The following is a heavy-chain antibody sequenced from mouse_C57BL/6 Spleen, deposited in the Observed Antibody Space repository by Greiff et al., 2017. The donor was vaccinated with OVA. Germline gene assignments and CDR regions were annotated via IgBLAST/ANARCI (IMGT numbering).Heavy chain of an antibody. CDR1: GYTFTDYN. CDR3: ARRSNYGGYYFDY. CDR2: INPNNGGT. Sequence: DVQLQESGPELVKPGASVKIPCKASGYTFTDYNMDWVKQSHGKSLEWIGDINPNNGGTIYNQKFKGKATLTVDKSSSTAYMELRSLTSEDTAVYYCARRSNYGGYYFDYWGQGTTLTVSS. V-gene: IGHV1-18*01. D-gene: IGHD2-5*01. J-gene: IGHJ2*01.